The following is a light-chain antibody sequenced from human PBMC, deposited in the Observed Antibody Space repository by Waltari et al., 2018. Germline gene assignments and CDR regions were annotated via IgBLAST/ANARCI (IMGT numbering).Light chain of an antibody. V-gene: IGKV1-5*03. CDR1: QSISSW. CDR3: QQYNSYPWT. CDR2: KAS. J-gene: IGKJ1*01. Sequence: TCRASQSISSWLAWYQQKPGKAPKLLIYKASSLESGVPSRFSGSGSGTELTLTTSSLQPDDFATYYCQQYNSYPWTFGQGTKVEIK.